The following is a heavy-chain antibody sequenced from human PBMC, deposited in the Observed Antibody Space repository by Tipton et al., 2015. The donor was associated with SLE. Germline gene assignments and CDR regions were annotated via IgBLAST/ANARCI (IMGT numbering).Heavy chain of an antibody. V-gene: IGHV4-39*07. CDR2: IYYSGST. Sequence: TLSLTCTVSGGSISSSSYYWGWIRQPPGKGLEWIGSIYYSGSTYYNPSLKSRVTMSVDTSKNQFSLNLSSVTAADTAMYYCARGAGYSSSWGYFYYYYLDVWGKGTTVTVSS. CDR3: ARGAGYSSSWGYFYYYYLDV. D-gene: IGHD6-13*01. J-gene: IGHJ6*03. CDR1: GGSISSSSYY.